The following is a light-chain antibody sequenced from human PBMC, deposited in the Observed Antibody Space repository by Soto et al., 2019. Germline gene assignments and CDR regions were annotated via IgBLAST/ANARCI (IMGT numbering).Light chain of an antibody. CDR1: QTISSW. V-gene: IGKV1-5*01. CDR3: QQYNSYS. CDR2: DAS. J-gene: IGKJ1*01. Sequence: EIRMTQSPSTLPASMGDRVTITCRASQTISSWLAWYQQKPGKAPKLLIYDASSLESGVPSRFSGSGSGTEFTLTISSLRPDDFATYYCQQYNSYSFGQGTKVDI.